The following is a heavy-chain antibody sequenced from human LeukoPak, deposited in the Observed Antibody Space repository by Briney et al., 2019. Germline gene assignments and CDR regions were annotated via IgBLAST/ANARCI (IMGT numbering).Heavy chain of an antibody. V-gene: IGHV4-59*12. J-gene: IGHJ6*02. Sequence: PSETLSLTCTVSGGSISSYYWSWIRQPPGKGLEWIGYIYHSGSTYYNPSLKSRVTISVDRSKNQFSLKLSSVTAADTAVYYCARASWGVYYGSGSYYPYYYYYGMDVWGQGTTVTVSS. CDR3: ARASWGVYYGSGSYYPYYYYYGMDV. CDR1: GGSISSYY. CDR2: IYHSGST. D-gene: IGHD3-10*01.